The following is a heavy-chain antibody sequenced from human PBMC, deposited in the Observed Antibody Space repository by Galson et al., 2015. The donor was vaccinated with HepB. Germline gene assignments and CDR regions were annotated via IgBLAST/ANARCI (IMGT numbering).Heavy chain of an antibody. V-gene: IGHV3-30*03. J-gene: IGHJ5*02. CDR3: ARDGRASAGNPVWWFDP. Sequence: SLRLSCAASGFTVSSYGMHWVRQAPGKGLEWVAVISYDGSIKYYADSVKGRFTISRDNSKNTLNLQMISLRAEDTAVYYCARDGRASAGNPVWWFDPWGQGTPVTVSS. D-gene: IGHD6-13*01. CDR2: ISYDGSIK. CDR1: GFTVSSYG.